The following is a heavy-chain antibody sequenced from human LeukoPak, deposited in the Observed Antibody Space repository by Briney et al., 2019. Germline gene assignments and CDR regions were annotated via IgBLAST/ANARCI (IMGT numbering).Heavy chain of an antibody. CDR1: GYTFTSYG. V-gene: IGHV1-18*01. D-gene: IGHD3-22*01. Sequence: ASVKVSCKASGYTFTSYGISWVRQPPGQGLEWMGWISAYNGNTNYAQKLQGRVTMTTDTSTSTAYMELRSLRSDDTAVYYCARDRVARYYDSSGGGSHWGQGTLVTVSS. J-gene: IGHJ4*02. CDR2: ISAYNGNT. CDR3: ARDRVARYYDSSGGGSH.